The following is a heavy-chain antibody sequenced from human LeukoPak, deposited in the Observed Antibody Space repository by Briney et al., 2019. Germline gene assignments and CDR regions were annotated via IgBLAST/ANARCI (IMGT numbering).Heavy chain of an antibody. CDR3: ARGIVVVPAARGSDYYYMDV. J-gene: IGHJ6*03. CDR1: GGSISSGGYY. Sequence: SETLSLTCTVSGGSISSGGYYWSWIRQHPGKGLEWIGYVYDSGSTYHNPSLKSRVTISVDRSKNQFSLKLSSVTAADTAVYYCARGIVVVPAARGSDYYYMDVWGKGTTVTVSS. CDR2: VYDSGST. D-gene: IGHD2-2*01. V-gene: IGHV4-31*03.